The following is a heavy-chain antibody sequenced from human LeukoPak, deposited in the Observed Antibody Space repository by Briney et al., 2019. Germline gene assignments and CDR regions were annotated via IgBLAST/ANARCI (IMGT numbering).Heavy chain of an antibody. CDR2: IYQSGST. J-gene: IGHJ6*02. Sequence: SETLSLTCAVSGGSISSGGYSWSWIRQPPGKGLEWIGYIYQSGSTYYNPSLKSRVTISVDRSKNQFSLKLSSVTAADTAVYYCARESYGMDVWGQGTTVTVSS. V-gene: IGHV4-30-2*01. CDR3: ARESYGMDV. CDR1: GGSISSGGYS.